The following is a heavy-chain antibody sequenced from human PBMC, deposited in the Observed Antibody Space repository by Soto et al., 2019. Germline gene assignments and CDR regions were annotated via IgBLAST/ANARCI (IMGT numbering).Heavy chain of an antibody. Sequence: EVQLVESGGDLVQPGGSLRLSCAASGFSFSTSSMNWVRQAPGKGLEWLSYITSSSSTRYHADSVKGRFTISRDNAKNSLFLQMDSLRDDDTAVYYCARFCYGSGNCVDSWGQGTLVTVSS. V-gene: IGHV3-48*02. CDR1: GFSFSTSS. D-gene: IGHD3-10*01. CDR2: ITSSSSTR. J-gene: IGHJ4*02. CDR3: ARFCYGSGNCVDS.